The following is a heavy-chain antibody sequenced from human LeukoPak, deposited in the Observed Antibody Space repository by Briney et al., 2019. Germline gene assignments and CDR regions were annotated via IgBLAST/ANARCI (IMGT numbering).Heavy chain of an antibody. V-gene: IGHV4-34*01. CDR3: ARRKWYYYGSGSYYIFDY. J-gene: IGHJ4*02. D-gene: IGHD3-10*01. Sequence: PSETLSLTCAVYGGSFSGYYWSWIRQPPGKGLEWIGEINHSGSTNYNPSLKSRVTIPVDTSKNRFSLKLSSVTAADTAVYYCARRKWYYYGSGSYYIFDYWGQGTLVTVSS. CDR2: INHSGST. CDR1: GGSFSGYY.